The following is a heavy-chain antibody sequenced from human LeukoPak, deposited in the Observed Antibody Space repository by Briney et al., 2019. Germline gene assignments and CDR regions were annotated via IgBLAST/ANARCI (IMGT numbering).Heavy chain of an antibody. Sequence: GGSLRLSRAASGFTFSSYAMHWVRQAPGKGLEYVPAISSNGGSTYYANSVKGRFTISRDNSKNTLYLQMGSLRAEDMAVYYCARSEYGSWSYYHPYYFDYWGQGTLVTVSS. CDR3: ARSEYGSWSYYHPYYFDY. CDR2: ISSNGGST. CDR1: GFTFSSYA. V-gene: IGHV3-64*01. J-gene: IGHJ4*02. D-gene: IGHD3-10*01.